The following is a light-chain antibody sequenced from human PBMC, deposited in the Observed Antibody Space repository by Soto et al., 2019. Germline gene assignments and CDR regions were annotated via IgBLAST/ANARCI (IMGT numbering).Light chain of an antibody. V-gene: IGKV3-15*01. J-gene: IGKJ2*01. CDR2: GAS. Sequence: IVMKQSPATLSVSPGERATLSCRASQSVSSNLAWYQQKPGQAPRLLIYGASTRATGIPARFSGSGSGTEFTLTISSLQSEDFAVYYCQQYNKWPPYTFGQGTKLEIK. CDR3: QQYNKWPPYT. CDR1: QSVSSN.